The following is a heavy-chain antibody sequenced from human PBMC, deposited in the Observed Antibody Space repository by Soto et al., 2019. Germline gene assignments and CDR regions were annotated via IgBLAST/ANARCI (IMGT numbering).Heavy chain of an antibody. V-gene: IGHV1-46*01. CDR2: FNPSGGST. D-gene: IGHD3-16*01. Sequence: QVQLVQSGAEVKKPGASVKVSCKASGYTFTSYYMHWVRQAPGQGLEWMGIFNPSGGSTSYAQKFQGRVTMTRDTSTSTVYMELSSLRSEDTAVYYCARDIDLRGGYYYYYYGMDVWGQGTTVTVSS. CDR3: ARDIDLRGGYYYYYYGMDV. J-gene: IGHJ6*02. CDR1: GYTFTSYY.